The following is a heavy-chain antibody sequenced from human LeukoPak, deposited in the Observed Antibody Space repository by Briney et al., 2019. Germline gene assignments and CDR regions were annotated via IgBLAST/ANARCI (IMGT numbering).Heavy chain of an antibody. J-gene: IGHJ6*03. CDR2: ISSSGSRT. CDR1: GFSLSTFA. D-gene: IGHD2/OR15-2a*01. CDR3: AKNKGQLVSNYCMNV. V-gene: IGHV3-23*01. Sequence: GGSLRLSCKASGFSLSTFAMSWVRGAPGEGLELVSTISSSGSRTYYAESVKGRFTISRDTPMNTVFLQMNSLRGDDTAIYYCAKNKGQLVSNYCMNVWGKGTTVTVS.